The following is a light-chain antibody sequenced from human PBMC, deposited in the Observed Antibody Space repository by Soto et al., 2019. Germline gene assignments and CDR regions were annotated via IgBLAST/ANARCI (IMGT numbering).Light chain of an antibody. CDR3: SSYTSSSTVV. V-gene: IGLV2-14*01. CDR2: EVS. Sequence: QSVLTQPASVSGSPGQSITISCTGTSSDVGGYNYVSWYQQHPGKAPKLMIYEVSNRPSGVSNRFSGSKSGNTASLTISGLQAEYEADYYCSSYTSSSTVVCGGGTKLTVL. CDR1: SSDVGGYNY. J-gene: IGLJ2*01.